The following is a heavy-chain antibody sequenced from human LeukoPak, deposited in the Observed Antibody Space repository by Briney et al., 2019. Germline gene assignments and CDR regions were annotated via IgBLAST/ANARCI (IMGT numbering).Heavy chain of an antibody. CDR3: ARDGYAHYYGMDV. J-gene: IGHJ6*02. V-gene: IGHV4-39*07. CDR1: GGSISGSSYY. Sequence: SETLSLTCTVSGGSISGSSYYWGWIRQPPGKGLEWIGSIYYSGSTYYNPSLKSRVTISVDTSKNQISLKLSTVTAVDTAVYYCARDGYAHYYGMDVWGQGTTVTVSS. CDR2: IYYSGST. D-gene: IGHD2-2*01.